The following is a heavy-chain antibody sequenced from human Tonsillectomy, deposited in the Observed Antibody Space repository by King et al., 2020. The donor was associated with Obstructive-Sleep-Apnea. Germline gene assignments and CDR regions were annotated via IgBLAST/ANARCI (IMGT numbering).Heavy chain of an antibody. CDR1: GGSISSGGYY. V-gene: IGHV4-31*03. J-gene: IGHJ5*02. CDR3: ARGGIAARAPYNWFDP. D-gene: IGHD6-6*01. Sequence: VPLQESGPGLVKPSQTLSLTCTVSGGSISSGGYYWSWIRPHPGKGLEWIGYIYYSGSTYYNPSLKSRVTISVDTSKNQFSLKLSSVTAADTAVYYCARGGIAARAPYNWFDPWGQGTLVTVSS. CDR2: IYYSGST.